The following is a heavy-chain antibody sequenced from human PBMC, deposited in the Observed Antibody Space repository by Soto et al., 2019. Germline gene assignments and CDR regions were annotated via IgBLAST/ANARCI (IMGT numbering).Heavy chain of an antibody. D-gene: IGHD4-17*01. CDR1: GGSISSSSYY. CDR3: AGYYGAPTYYYYMDV. V-gene: IGHV4-39*01. J-gene: IGHJ6*03. Sequence: SETLSLTCTVSGGSISSSSYYWGWIRQPPGKGLEWIGSIYYSGSTYYNPSLKSRVTISVDTSKNQFSLKLSSVTAADTAVYYCAGYYGAPTYYYYMDVWGKGTTVTVSS. CDR2: IYYSGST.